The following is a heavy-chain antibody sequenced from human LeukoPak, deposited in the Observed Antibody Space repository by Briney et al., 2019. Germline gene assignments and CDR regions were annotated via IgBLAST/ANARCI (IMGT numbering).Heavy chain of an antibody. D-gene: IGHD3-16*02. V-gene: IGHV3-66*02. J-gene: IGHJ4*02. CDR3: TKGISTEDYRLFF. Sequence: GGSLRLSCAASGFIVSSNYMSGVRQAPGKGLEWVSIIYSGVSTYYADSVKRRFTISRDNSKNTLYLQMNSLRPEGTAVYYCTKGISTEDYRLFFWGQGALVTVSS. CDR1: GFIVSSNY. CDR2: IYSGVST.